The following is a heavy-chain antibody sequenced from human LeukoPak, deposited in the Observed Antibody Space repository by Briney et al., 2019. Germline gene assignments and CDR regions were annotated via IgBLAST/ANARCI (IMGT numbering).Heavy chain of an antibody. D-gene: IGHD4-17*01. J-gene: IGHJ4*02. CDR1: GGSIRSGGYY. V-gene: IGHV4-31*03. CDR2: ISYSGTT. Sequence: SSQTLSLTCIVSGGSIRSGGYYWSWLRQLPGKGLEWIGYISYSGTTYYNPSLKSRVTISIDTSKNQFSLEVSSVTAADTAVYYCARDGDYGDYGAHDYWGQGALVTVSS. CDR3: ARDGDYGDYGAHDY.